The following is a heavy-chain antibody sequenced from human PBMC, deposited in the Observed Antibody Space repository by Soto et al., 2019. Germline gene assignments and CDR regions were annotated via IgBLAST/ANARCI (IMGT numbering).Heavy chain of an antibody. J-gene: IGHJ4*02. CDR3: ARAKYDYIWGSYHPFDQ. Sequence: QVQLVQSGAEVKKPGASVRLSCKVSGKSFDNFAVHWVRQTPGQRPEWMGRINVGDDKTKYSEKFQRRAIVSYDTSATTAYMELRALSSEDTAVYYCARAKYDYIWGSYHPFDQWAQGAQVTVAS. D-gene: IGHD3-16*02. V-gene: IGHV1-3*01. CDR1: GKSFDNFA. CDR2: INVGDDKT.